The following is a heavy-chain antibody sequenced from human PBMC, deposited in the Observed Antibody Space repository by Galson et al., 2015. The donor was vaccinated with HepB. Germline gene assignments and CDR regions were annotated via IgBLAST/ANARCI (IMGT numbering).Heavy chain of an antibody. CDR3: ARGHNWGLFDS. D-gene: IGHD7-27*01. Sequence: SLRLSCAASGFTFGSYGMHWVRQAPGKGLEWVAIIWYDGSNRYYADSVKGRFTISRDNSKNTLYLQMASLGAEDTAVYYCARGHNWGLFDSWGQGTLVAVSS. J-gene: IGHJ4*02. CDR2: IWYDGSNR. CDR1: GFTFGSYG. V-gene: IGHV3-33*01.